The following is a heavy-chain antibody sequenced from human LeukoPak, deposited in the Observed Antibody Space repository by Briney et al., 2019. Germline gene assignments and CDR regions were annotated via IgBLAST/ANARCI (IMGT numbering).Heavy chain of an antibody. CDR1: GDSISSYY. CDR3: ARVSSALGYFDY. Sequence: SETLSLTCTVSGDSISSYYWSWIRQPPGKGLEWIGYIYYSGSTNYNPSLKSRVTISVDTSKNQFSLKLSSVTAADTAVYYCARVSSALGYFDYWGQGTLVTVSS. CDR2: IYYSGST. V-gene: IGHV4-59*01. D-gene: IGHD3-22*01. J-gene: IGHJ4*02.